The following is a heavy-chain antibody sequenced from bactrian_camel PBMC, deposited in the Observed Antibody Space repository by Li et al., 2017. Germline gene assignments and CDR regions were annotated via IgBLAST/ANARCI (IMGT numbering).Heavy chain of an antibody. CDR2: IATGSGNT. CDR1: GYTASRNC. D-gene: IGHD3*01. Sequence: VQLVESGGGPVQAGESLTISCAVSGYTASRNCMAWFRRRPGREREGVARIATGSGNTYYADSVKGRFTISQDNAKNTVYLQMNSLKPEDTAMYYCAADPFPCPVLGGDWGQGTQVTVS. CDR3: AADPFPCPVLGGD. V-gene: IGHV3S40*01. J-gene: IGHJ4*01.